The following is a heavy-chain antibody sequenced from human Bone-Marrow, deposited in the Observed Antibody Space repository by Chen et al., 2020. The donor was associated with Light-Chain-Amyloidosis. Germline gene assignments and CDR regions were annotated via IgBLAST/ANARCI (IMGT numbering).Heavy chain of an antibody. CDR3: ATTKGRWLPSY. J-gene: IGHJ4*02. Sequence: EVQLVESGGGLVQPGGSLRLSCAASGFTFSSYEMNWVRQAPGKGLEWFSYISSSGSTIYYADSVKGRFTISRDNAKNSLYLQMNSLRAEDTAVYYCATTKGRWLPSYWGQGTLVTVSS. V-gene: IGHV3-48*03. CDR1: GFTFSSYE. D-gene: IGHD5-12*01. CDR2: ISSSGSTI.